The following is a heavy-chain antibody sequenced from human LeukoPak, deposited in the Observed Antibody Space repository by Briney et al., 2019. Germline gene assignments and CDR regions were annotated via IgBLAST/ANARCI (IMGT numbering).Heavy chain of an antibody. CDR1: GFTFSSYA. D-gene: IGHD5-12*01. Sequence: GGSLRLSCAASGFTFSSYAMSWVRQAPGKGLEWVSAISGSGGSTYYADSVKGRFTISRDNSENTLYLQMNSLRAEDTAVYYCAKSSGYDPTPDYWGQGTLVTVSS. J-gene: IGHJ4*02. CDR3: AKSSGYDPTPDY. V-gene: IGHV3-23*01. CDR2: ISGSGGST.